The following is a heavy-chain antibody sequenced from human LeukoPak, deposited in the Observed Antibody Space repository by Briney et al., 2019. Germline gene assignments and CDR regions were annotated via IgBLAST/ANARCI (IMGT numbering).Heavy chain of an antibody. CDR2: ISWNSGSI. Sequence: PGRSLRLSCAASGFTFDDYAMHWVRQAPGKGLEWVSGISWNSGSIGYADSVKGRFTISRDNAKNSLYLQMNSLRAEDTALYYCAKDLKGDFDCWGQGTLVTVSS. CDR1: GFTFDDYA. V-gene: IGHV3-9*01. CDR3: AKDLKGDFDC. J-gene: IGHJ4*02. D-gene: IGHD3-10*01.